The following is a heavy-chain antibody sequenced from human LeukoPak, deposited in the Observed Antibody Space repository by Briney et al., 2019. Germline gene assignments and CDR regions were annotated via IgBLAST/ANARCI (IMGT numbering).Heavy chain of an antibody. J-gene: IGHJ5*02. CDR3: ARGDYDILTGYYSNTNWFDP. V-gene: IGHV1-2*02. D-gene: IGHD3-9*01. CDR1: GYTFTAYS. CDR2: INPNSGGT. Sequence: ASVKVSCKASGYTFTAYSIHWVRQAPGQGLEWMGWINPNSGGTNYAQKFQGRVTMTRDTSISTAYMELSRLRSDDTAVYYCARGDYDILTGYYSNTNWFDPWGQGTLVTVSS.